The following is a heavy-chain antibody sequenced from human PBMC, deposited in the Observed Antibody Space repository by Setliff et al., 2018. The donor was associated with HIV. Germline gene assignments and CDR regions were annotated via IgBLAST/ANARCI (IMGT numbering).Heavy chain of an antibody. D-gene: IGHD5-12*01. CDR2: INDRGNT. Sequence: SETLSLTCTVSGGSFSDYYXXWIRQPPTEGLEWIGEINDRGNTNYMPSLRSRVTISVDTSKNQFSLKLTSVTAAASAIYYCARGHHIEATIPLDHWGQGTLVTVSS. V-gene: IGHV4-34*01. J-gene: IGHJ4*02. CDR3: ARGHHIEATIPLDH. CDR1: GGSFSDYY.